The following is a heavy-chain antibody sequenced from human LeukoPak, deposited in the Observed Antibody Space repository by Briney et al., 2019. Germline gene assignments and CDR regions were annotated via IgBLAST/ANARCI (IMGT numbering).Heavy chain of an antibody. CDR3: ASTYSSSSTGYYYMDV. Sequence: SETLSLTCTVSGGSISSYYWSWIRQPPGKGLEWIGYIYYSGSTNYNPSLKSRVTISVDTSKNQFSLKLSSVTAADTAVYYCASTYSSSSTGYYYMDVWGKGTTVTVSS. CDR1: GGSISSYY. CDR2: IYYSGST. V-gene: IGHV4-59*01. D-gene: IGHD6-13*01. J-gene: IGHJ6*03.